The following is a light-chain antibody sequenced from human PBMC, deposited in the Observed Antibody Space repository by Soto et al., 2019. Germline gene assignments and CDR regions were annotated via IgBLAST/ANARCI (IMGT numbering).Light chain of an antibody. CDR1: SSDIGAYDY. Sequence: QSALTQPASVSGSPGQSITISCTGTSSDIGAYDYVSWFQQYPGKAPTLLIYEVTFRPSGVSSRFSGSKSGNTASLTISGRQTEDEADYYCGSYASATLIFGGGTKLPVL. CDR2: EVT. V-gene: IGLV2-14*01. J-gene: IGLJ2*01. CDR3: GSYASATLI.